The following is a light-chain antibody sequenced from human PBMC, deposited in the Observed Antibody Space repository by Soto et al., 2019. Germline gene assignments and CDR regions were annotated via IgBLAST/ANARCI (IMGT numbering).Light chain of an antibody. V-gene: IGKV3D-20*02. CDR3: QQRSNWPS. CDR1: QSFGSSC. Sequence: LPGERGTLSCRASQSFGSSCLAWYQQKPGQAPRLVIYDIFTRATGVPTRISGSGSGTDFTLTISSLEPEDFAVYYCQQRSNWPSFGQGTRLEIK. CDR2: DIF. J-gene: IGKJ5*01.